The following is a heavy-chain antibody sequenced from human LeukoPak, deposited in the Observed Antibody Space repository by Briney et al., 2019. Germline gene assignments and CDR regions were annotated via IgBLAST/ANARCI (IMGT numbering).Heavy chain of an antibody. CDR2: ISYDGSNK. V-gene: IGHV3-30*04. J-gene: IGHJ5*02. CDR1: GFTFSSYA. D-gene: IGHD3-3*01. CDR3: ARDWHYDFWSGYRINNWFDP. Sequence: GGSLRLSCAASGFTFSSYAMHWVRQAPGKGLEWVAVISYDGSNKYYADSVKGRFTISRDNSKNTLYLQMNSLRAEDTAVYYCARDWHYDFWSGYRINNWFDPWGQGTLVTVSS.